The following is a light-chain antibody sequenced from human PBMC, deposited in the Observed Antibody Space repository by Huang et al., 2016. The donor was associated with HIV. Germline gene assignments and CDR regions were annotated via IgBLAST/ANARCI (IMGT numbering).Light chain of an antibody. CDR1: QSVFHSYNNKSY. CDR2: WAS. Sequence: DIVVTQSPASLALSLGERAAINCTSSQSVFHSYNNKSYLNWYQLKTGQSPHLLIYWASTRESGVPDRFRGSGSGTDFTLTITSLQAEDVAVYYCHQYYTSPQTFGQGTKVEV. V-gene: IGKV4-1*01. CDR3: HQYYTSPQT. J-gene: IGKJ1*01.